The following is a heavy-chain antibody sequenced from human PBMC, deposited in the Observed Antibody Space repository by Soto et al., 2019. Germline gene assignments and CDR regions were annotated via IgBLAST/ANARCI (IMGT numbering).Heavy chain of an antibody. V-gene: IGHV4-34*01. J-gene: IGHJ5*02. CDR1: GGSFSGYY. Sequence: SETLSLTCAVYGGSFSGYYWSWIRQPPGKGLEWIGEINHSGSTNYNPSLKSRVTISVDTSKNQFSLKLSSVTAADTAVYYCARAIWGSMIRRGWFDPWGQGTLVTVSS. CDR2: INHSGST. D-gene: IGHD3-16*01. CDR3: ARAIWGSMIRRGWFDP.